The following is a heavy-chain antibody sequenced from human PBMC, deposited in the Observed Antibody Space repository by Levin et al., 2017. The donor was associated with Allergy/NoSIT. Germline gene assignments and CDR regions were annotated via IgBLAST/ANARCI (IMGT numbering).Heavy chain of an antibody. CDR1: GFTFDDYA. J-gene: IGHJ4*02. CDR3: AKDMPHNYYDSSGPFDY. CDR2: ISWNSGSI. Sequence: GGSLRLSCAASGFTFDDYAMHWVRQAPGKGLEWVSGISWNSGSIGYADSVKGRFTISRDNAKNSLYLQMNSLRAEDTALYYCAKDMPHNYYDSSGPFDYWGQGTLVTVSS. V-gene: IGHV3-9*01. D-gene: IGHD3-22*01.